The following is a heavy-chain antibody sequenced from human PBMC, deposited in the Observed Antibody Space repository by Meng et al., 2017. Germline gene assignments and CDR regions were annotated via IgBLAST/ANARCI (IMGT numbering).Heavy chain of an antibody. CDR3: ARRWVIWSGYRLDY. Sequence: GQGLVEARGHLSTPCPVYGVAFSAYYWSWIPQPPGKGLEWIGESNHSGSTNYNPSLKSRVTISVDTSKNQFSLKLSSVTAADTAVYYCARRWVIWSGYRLDYWGQGTLVTVSS. V-gene: IGHV4-34*01. CDR2: SNHSGST. CDR1: GVAFSAYY. D-gene: IGHD3-3*01. J-gene: IGHJ4*02.